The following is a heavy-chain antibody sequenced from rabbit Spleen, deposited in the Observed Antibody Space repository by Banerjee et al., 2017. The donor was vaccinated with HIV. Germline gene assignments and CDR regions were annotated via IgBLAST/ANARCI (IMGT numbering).Heavy chain of an antibody. CDR1: GFSFSSSYD. CDR2: IVTGSSADP. CDR3: ARDLPGIIGWNFNL. V-gene: IGHV1S45*01. D-gene: IGHD1-1*01. J-gene: IGHJ4*01. Sequence: QEQLVESGGGLVQPEGSLTLTCTASGFSFSSSYDMCWVRQAPGKGLEWIGCIVTGSSADPYYAIWAKGRFTISKTASTTVTLQITSLTAADTATYFCARDLPGIIGWNFNLLGPGTLVTV.